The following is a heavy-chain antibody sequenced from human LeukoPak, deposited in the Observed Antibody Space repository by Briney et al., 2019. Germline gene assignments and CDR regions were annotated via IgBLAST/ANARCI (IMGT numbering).Heavy chain of an antibody. J-gene: IGHJ4*02. Sequence: SQTLSLTCAVYGGSFSGYYCSWIRHPPGQGREWNGGINHSAITNYNPSLKSRVTRSVDTSKNQFSLKLSSVTAADTAVYYCARVPSGRFSYYYGSGSYYTPAFDYWGQGTLVTVSS. D-gene: IGHD3-10*01. CDR1: GGSFSGYY. CDR3: ARVPSGRFSYYYGSGSYYTPAFDY. V-gene: IGHV4-34*01. CDR2: INHSAIT.